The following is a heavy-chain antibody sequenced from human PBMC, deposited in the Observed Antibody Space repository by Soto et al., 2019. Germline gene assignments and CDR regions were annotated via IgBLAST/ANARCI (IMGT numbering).Heavy chain of an antibody. V-gene: IGHV3-23*01. D-gene: IGHD6-19*01. Sequence: GGSLRLSCAASGFTFSSYDMSWVRQAPGKGLEWVSAISGSGGTSYYADSVKGRFTISGDNSKNRLYLQMNSLRAEDTAVYYCAKDRRLHSVGWYYFDYWGQGTLVTVSS. CDR3: AKDRRLHSVGWYYFDY. CDR1: GFTFSSYD. J-gene: IGHJ4*02. CDR2: ISGSGGTS.